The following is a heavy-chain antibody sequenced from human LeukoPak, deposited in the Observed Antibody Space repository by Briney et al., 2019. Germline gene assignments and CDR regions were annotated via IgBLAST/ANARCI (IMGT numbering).Heavy chain of an antibody. Sequence: PSQTLSLTCTVSGGSISSGGYYWSWIRQHPGKGLEWIGYIYYSGSTNYNPSLKSRVTISVDTSKNQFSLKLSSVTAADTAVYYCARDSDGYNYFDYWGQGTLVTVSS. CDR2: IYYSGST. J-gene: IGHJ4*02. CDR1: GGSISSGGYY. CDR3: ARDSDGYNYFDY. V-gene: IGHV4-61*08. D-gene: IGHD5-24*01.